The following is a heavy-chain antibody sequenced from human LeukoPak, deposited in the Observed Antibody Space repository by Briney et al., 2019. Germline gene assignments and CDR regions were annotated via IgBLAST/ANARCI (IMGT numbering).Heavy chain of an antibody. Sequence: ASVKVSCKVSGYTLTELSMHWVRQAPGKGLGWMGGFDPEDGETIYAQKFQGRVTMTEDTSTDTAYMELSSLRSEDTAVYYCATWAHRRRGSRRSYYFDYWGQGTLVTVSS. CDR3: ATWAHRRRGSRRSYYFDY. J-gene: IGHJ4*02. CDR1: GYTLTELS. V-gene: IGHV1-24*01. CDR2: FDPEDGET. D-gene: IGHD1-26*01.